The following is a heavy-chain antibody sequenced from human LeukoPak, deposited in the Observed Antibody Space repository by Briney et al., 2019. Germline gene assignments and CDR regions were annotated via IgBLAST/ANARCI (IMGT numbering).Heavy chain of an antibody. D-gene: IGHD3-9*01. CDR2: INPSGTT. Sequence: SETLSLTCAVYGGFFSTYYWSWIRQPPGKGLEWIGEINPSGTTNYNPSLKSRVTISVDTSKNQFSLKLSSVTAADTAVYYCARLTYYDILTGYSLDYWGQGTLVTVSS. CDR3: ARLTYYDILTGYSLDY. V-gene: IGHV4-34*01. J-gene: IGHJ4*02. CDR1: GGFFSTYY.